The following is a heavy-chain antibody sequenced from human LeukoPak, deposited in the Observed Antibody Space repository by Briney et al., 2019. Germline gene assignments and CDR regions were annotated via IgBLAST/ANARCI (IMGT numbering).Heavy chain of an antibody. Sequence: PGGSLRLSCAASGFTFSSYGMHWVRQAPGKGLEWVAFIRYDGSNKYYADSVKGRFTSSRDNSKTTLYLQMNSLRAEDTAVYYCAKDGPRGSGSPNCFDPWGQGTLVTVSS. CDR3: AKDGPRGSGSPNCFDP. CDR2: IRYDGSNK. CDR1: GFTFSSYG. V-gene: IGHV3-30*02. D-gene: IGHD3-10*01. J-gene: IGHJ5*02.